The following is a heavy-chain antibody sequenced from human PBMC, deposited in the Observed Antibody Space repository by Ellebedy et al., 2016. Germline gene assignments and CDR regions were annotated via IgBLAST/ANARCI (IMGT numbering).Heavy chain of an antibody. CDR1: GFTFSSYW. CDR2: IKQDGSEK. J-gene: IGHJ4*02. Sequence: GGSLRLXCAASGFTFSSYWMSWVRQAPGKGLEWVANIKQDGSEKYYVDSVKGRFTISRDNAKNSLYLQMNSLRAEDTAVYYCATLGSYYDFWSGRTFDYWGQGTLVTVSS. V-gene: IGHV3-7*03. D-gene: IGHD3-3*01. CDR3: ATLGSYYDFWSGRTFDY.